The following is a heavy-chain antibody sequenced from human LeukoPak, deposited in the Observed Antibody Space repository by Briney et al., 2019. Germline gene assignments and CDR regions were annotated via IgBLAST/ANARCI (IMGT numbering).Heavy chain of an antibody. Sequence: GGSLRLSCAASGFTFSSYSMSWVRQAPGKGLEWVSSISSSSSYIYYADSVKGRFTISRDNAKNSLYLQMNSLRAEDTAVYYCARVYSSSWYVYFDYWGQGTLVTVSS. D-gene: IGHD6-13*01. CDR1: GFTFSSYS. CDR2: ISSSSSYI. CDR3: ARVYSSSWYVYFDY. J-gene: IGHJ4*02. V-gene: IGHV3-21*01.